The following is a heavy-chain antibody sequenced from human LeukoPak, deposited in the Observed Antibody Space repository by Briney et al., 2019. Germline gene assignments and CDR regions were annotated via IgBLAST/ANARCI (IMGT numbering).Heavy chain of an antibody. Sequence: GGSLRLSCAASGFTFSSYAMSWVRQAPGKGLEWVSAISGSGGSTYYADSVKGRFTISRDNSKNTLYLQMNSLRAEDTAFYYCAKDGGRGLALATTVDSWGLGTLVIVSA. CDR2: ISGSGGST. CDR1: GFTFSSYA. V-gene: IGHV3-23*01. J-gene: IGHJ4*02. CDR3: AKDGGRGLALATTVDS. D-gene: IGHD6-19*01.